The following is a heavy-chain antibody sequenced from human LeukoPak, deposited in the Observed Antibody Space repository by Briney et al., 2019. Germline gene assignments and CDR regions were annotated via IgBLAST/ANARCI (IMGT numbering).Heavy chain of an antibody. V-gene: IGHV3-73*01. CDR3: TRDLLEFGDYGGNLSDY. J-gene: IGHJ4*02. D-gene: IGHD4-23*01. CDR2: IRSKANSYAT. CDR1: GFTFSGSA. Sequence: GGSLRLSCAASGFTFSGSAMHWVRQAWGKGLEWVGRIRSKANSYATAYAASVKGRFTISRDDSKNTAYLQMNSLKTEDTAVYYCTRDLLEFGDYGGNLSDYWGQGTLVTVSS.